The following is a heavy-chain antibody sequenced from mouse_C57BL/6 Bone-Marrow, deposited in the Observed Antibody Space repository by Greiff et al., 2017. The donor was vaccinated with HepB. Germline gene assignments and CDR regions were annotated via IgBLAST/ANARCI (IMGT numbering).Heavy chain of an antibody. J-gene: IGHJ1*03. CDR2: IYPRDGST. D-gene: IGHD1-1*01. CDR3: ARSRDGSSYGWYFDV. Sequence: VKLQESDAELVKPGASVKISCKVSGYTFTDHTIHWMKQRPEQGLEWIGYIYPRDGSTKYNEKFKGKATLTADKSSSTAYMQLNSLTSEDSAVYFCARSRDGSSYGWYFDVWGTGTTVTVSS. CDR1: GYTFTDHT. V-gene: IGHV1-78*01.